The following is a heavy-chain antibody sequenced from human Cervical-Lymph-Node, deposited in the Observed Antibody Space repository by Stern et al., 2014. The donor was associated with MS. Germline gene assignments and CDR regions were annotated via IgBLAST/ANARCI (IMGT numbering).Heavy chain of an antibody. CDR3: ARDQGFQLMNS. CDR1: GDSISNDNW. V-gene: IGHV4-4*02. D-gene: IGHD2-2*01. Sequence: QLQLQESGPGLVRPSGTLSLTCAVSGDSISNDNWWSWVRQPPGKGLVWIGEVYHPGSTSYDPSLKSRVTISVDKSKNQFSLRLTSMTAADTAVYYCARDQGFQLMNSWGQGTLVIVSS. CDR2: VYHPGST. J-gene: IGHJ4*02.